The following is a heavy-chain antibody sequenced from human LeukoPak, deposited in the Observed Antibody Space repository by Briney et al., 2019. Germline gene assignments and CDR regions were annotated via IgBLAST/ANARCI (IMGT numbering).Heavy chain of an antibody. CDR2: IYYSGST. D-gene: IGHD2-2*01. V-gene: IGHV4-59*01. CDR1: GGSISSYY. J-gene: IGHJ6*02. CDR3: ARDLLVVVPAAYRGASYYYYGMDV. Sequence: PSETLSLTCTVSGGSISSYYWSWIRQPPGKGLEWIGYIYYSGSTNYNPSLKSRVTISVDTSKNQFSLELSSVTAADTAVYYCARDLLVVVPAAYRGASYYYYGMDVWGQGTTVTVSS.